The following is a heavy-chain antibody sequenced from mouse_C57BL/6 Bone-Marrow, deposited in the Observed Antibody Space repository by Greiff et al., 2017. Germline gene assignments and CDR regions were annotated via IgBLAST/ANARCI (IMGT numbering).Heavy chain of an antibody. V-gene: IGHV14-2*01. J-gene: IGHJ2*01. CDR3: AHYYGSSYDYFDY. CDR1: GFNIKDYY. CDR2: IDPEDGET. D-gene: IGHD1-1*01. Sequence: VQLQQSGAELVKPGASVKLSCTASGFNIKDYYMHWVKQRTEKGLEWIGRIDPEDGETKYAPKFQGKATITADTSSNTAYLQLSILTSEDTAVYYCAHYYGSSYDYFDYWGQGTTLTVSS.